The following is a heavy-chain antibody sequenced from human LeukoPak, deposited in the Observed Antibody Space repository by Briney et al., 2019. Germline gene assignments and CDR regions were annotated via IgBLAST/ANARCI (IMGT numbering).Heavy chain of an antibody. CDR2: INAGNGNT. D-gene: IGHD3-9*01. CDR1: GYTFTSYA. V-gene: IGHV1-3*01. J-gene: IGHJ5*02. CDR3: ARDVPRLRYFDWPQREGWFDP. Sequence: GASVKVSCKASGYTFTSYAMHWVRQAPGQRLEWMGWINAGNGNTKYSQKFQGRVTITRDTSASTAYMELSSLRSEDTAVYYCARDVPRLRYFDWPQREGWFDPWGQGTLVTVSS.